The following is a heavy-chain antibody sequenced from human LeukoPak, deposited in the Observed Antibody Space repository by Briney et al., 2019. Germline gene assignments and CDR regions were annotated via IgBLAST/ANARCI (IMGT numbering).Heavy chain of an antibody. V-gene: IGHV4-38-2*02. J-gene: IGHJ4*02. D-gene: IGHD2-8*01. CDR1: GGSISSGYY. CDR3: ARVSATNSVFDY. Sequence: PSETLSLTCTVSGGSISSGYYWGWIRPPPGKGLEWIGSIYHSGSTYYNPSLKSRVTISVDTSKNQFSLKLSSVTAAATAVYYCARVSATNSVFDYWGQGTLVTVSS. CDR2: IYHSGST.